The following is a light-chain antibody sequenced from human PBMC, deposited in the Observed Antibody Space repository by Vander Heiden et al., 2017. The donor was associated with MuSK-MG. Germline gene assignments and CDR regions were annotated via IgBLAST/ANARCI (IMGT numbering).Light chain of an antibody. V-gene: IGLV4-60*02. CDR3: ETWDSNTHRV. Sequence: QPVLTPSSSASASLGSSVKLTCTLSSGHSSYIIAWHQQQPGKAPRYLMKLEGSGSYNKGSGVPDRFSGSSSGADRYLTISNLQFEDEADYYCETWDSNTHRVFGGGTKLTVL. J-gene: IGLJ2*01. CDR1: SGHSSYI. CDR2: LEGSGSY.